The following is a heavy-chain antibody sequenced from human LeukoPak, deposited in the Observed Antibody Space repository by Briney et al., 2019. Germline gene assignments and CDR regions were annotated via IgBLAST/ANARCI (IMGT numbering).Heavy chain of an antibody. J-gene: IGHJ4*02. CDR2: IRSKTYGGTT. V-gene: IGHV3-49*04. CDR3: ARGTYSFDY. Sequence: GGSLRLSCAASGFVFSHAWMNWVRQAPGKGLEWLGFIRSKTYGGTTEYAASVNGRFTISRDDSKSIAYLQMSSLKTDDTAVYYCARGTYSFDYWGQGTLVTVSS. D-gene: IGHD1-1*01. CDR1: GFVFSHAW.